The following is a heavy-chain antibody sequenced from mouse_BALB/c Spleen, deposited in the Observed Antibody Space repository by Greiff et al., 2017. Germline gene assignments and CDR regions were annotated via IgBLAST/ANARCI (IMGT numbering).Heavy chain of an antibody. D-gene: IGHD2-4*01. CDR2: ISSGGST. V-gene: IGHV5-6-5*01. Sequence: EVQLVESGGGLVKPGGSLKLSCAASGFTFSSYAMSWVRQTPEKRLEWVASISSGGSTYYPDSVKGRFTISRDNARNILYLQMSSLRSEDTAMYYCARRLYYDYDEDYFDYWGQGTTLTVSS. J-gene: IGHJ2*01. CDR1: GFTFSSYA. CDR3: ARRLYYDYDEDYFDY.